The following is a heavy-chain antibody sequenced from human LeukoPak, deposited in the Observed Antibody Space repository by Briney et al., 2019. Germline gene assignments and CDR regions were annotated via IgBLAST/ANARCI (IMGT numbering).Heavy chain of an antibody. J-gene: IGHJ6*03. CDR3: AKDLWFGELLDYMDV. CDR1: GYSLTELS. CDR2: FDPGDAET. D-gene: IGHD3-10*01. V-gene: IGHV1-24*01. Sequence: GASVKVSCKVSGYSLTELSMHWVRQTLGKGLEWMGAFDPGDAETIYAQKFQGRVTLTEDTSTDTAYMELTSLRAEDTAVYYCAKDLWFGELLDYMDVWGKGTTVTISS.